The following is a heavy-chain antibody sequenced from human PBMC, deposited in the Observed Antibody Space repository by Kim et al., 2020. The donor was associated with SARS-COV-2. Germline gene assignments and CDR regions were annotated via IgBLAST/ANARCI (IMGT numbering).Heavy chain of an antibody. CDR2: IYTSGST. CDR1: GGSISTYY. D-gene: IGHD3-22*01. CDR3: AGDSIGYYYDSSGYWSAFDI. Sequence: SETLSLTCTVSGGSISTYYWSWIRQPAGKGLEWIGRIYTSGSTNYNPSLKSRLTMSVDTSKNQFSLKLSSVTAADTAVYYCAGDSIGYYYDSSGYWSAFDIWGQGTMVTVSS. J-gene: IGHJ3*02. V-gene: IGHV4-4*07.